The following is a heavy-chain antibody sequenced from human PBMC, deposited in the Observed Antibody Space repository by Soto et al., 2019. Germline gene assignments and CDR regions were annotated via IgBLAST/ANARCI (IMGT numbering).Heavy chain of an antibody. V-gene: IGHV4-30-4*01. CDR2: IYYSGST. CDR1: GGSISSGDYY. Sequence: QVQLQESGPGLVKPSQTLSLTCTVSGGSISSGDYYWSWIREPPGKGLEWIGYIYYSGSTYYNPSLQSRVTISVDTSKNPFSLKLSSVTAADTAVYYCASSGRGLQAIEWFYPWGQGTLVTVSS. CDR3: ASSGRGLQAIEWFYP. J-gene: IGHJ5*02. D-gene: IGHD3-10*01.